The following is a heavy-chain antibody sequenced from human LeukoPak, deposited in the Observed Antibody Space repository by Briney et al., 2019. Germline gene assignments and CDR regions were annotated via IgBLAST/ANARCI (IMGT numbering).Heavy chain of an antibody. D-gene: IGHD3-10*01. V-gene: IGHV1-69*05. CDR1: GGTFSSYA. CDR3: ARRTSNYYGSGSIDY. J-gene: IGHJ4*02. Sequence: ASVKVSCKASGGTFSSYAISWVRQAPGQGLEWMGGIIPIFGTANYAQKFQGRVTMTRNTSISTAYMELSSLRSEDTAVYYCARRTSNYYGSGSIDYWGQGTLVTVSS. CDR2: IIPIFGTA.